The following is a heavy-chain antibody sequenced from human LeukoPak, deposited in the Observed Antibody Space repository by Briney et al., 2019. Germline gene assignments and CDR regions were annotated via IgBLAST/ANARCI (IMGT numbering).Heavy chain of an antibody. J-gene: IGHJ4*02. CDR1: GGSISNYY. CDR2: IYTRGNT. V-gene: IGHV4-4*07. CDR3: ARGGGTNDDFWSGYAYSFDY. Sequence: SETLSLTCTVSGGSISNYYWSWIRQPAGKGLEWIGRIYTRGNTNYNPSLKSRVTMSVDTPKNEVSLKLTSVTAADTAVYFCARGGGTNDDFWSGYAYSFDYWGQGALVTVSS. D-gene: IGHD3-3*01.